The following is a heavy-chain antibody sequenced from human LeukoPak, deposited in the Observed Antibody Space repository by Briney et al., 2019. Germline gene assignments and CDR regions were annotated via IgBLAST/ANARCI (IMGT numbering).Heavy chain of an antibody. CDR1: GFTFSSYA. J-gene: IGHJ5*02. Sequence: GGSLRLSCAASGFTFSSYAMSWVRQAPGKGLEWVSAISGSGGSTYYADSVKGRFTISRDNSKNTLYLQMNSLRAEDTAVYYCARAPYYDFWSGYSWRFDPWGQGTLVTVSS. CDR3: ARAPYYDFWSGYSWRFDP. V-gene: IGHV3-23*01. CDR2: ISGSGGST. D-gene: IGHD3-3*01.